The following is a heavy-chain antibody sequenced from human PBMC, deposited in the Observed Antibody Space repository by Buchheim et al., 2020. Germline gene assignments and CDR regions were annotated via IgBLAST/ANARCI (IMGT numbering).Heavy chain of an antibody. V-gene: IGHV3-7*01. CDR1: GFTFSSYW. Sequence: EVQLVESGGGLVQPGGSLRLSCAASGFTFSSYWMSWVRQAPGKGLEWVANIKQDGSEKYYVDSVKGRFTISRDNAKNSLYLQMNSLRAEDTAVYYCASGLVRSVLLWFGELPFDYWGQGTL. J-gene: IGHJ4*02. CDR2: IKQDGSEK. CDR3: ASGLVRSVLLWFGELPFDY. D-gene: IGHD3-10*01.